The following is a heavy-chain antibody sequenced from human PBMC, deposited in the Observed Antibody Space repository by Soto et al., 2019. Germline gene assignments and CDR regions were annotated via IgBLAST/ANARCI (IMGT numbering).Heavy chain of an antibody. J-gene: IGHJ4*02. D-gene: IGHD3-22*01. V-gene: IGHV3-21*01. Sequence: EVQLVESGGGLVKPGGSLRLSCAASGFTFTSYTMNWVRQAPGKGLEWVSSISSSSNYIYYADSVKGRFTIPRDNAKNSLYLQINSLRAEDTAVYYCARELNYYDSSGYHSTEGAHWGQGTLVTVSS. CDR1: GFTFTSYT. CDR2: ISSSSNYI. CDR3: ARELNYYDSSGYHSTEGAH.